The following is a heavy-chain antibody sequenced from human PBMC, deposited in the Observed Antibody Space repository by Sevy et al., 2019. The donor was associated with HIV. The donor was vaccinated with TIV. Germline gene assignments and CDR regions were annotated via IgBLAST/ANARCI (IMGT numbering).Heavy chain of an antibody. CDR1: GGSISSSSYY. CDR3: AGRLGSGWNNHGMDV. V-gene: IGHV4-39*01. Sequence: SETLSLTCTVSGGSISSSSYYWGWIRQPPGKGLEWIGSIYYSGSTYYNPSLKSRVTISVDTSKNQFSLKLSSMTAADTAVYYCAGRLGSGWNNHGMDVWGQGTTVTVSS. CDR2: IYYSGST. D-gene: IGHD6-19*01. J-gene: IGHJ6*02.